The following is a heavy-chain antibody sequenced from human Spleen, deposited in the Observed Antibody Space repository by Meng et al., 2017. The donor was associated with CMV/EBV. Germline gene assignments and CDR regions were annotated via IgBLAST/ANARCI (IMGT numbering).Heavy chain of an antibody. J-gene: IGHJ6*02. CDR1: GFTFSSYA. D-gene: IGHD5-18*01. CDR3: SYGDYYYYGMDV. CDR2: INEDGTEK. V-gene: IGHV3-7*01. Sequence: GESLKISCAASGFTFSSYAMHWVRQAPGKGLEWVANINEDGTEKHYVDSVKGRFTISRDNAKNSLYLQMNSLRAEDTAVYYCSYGDYYYYGMDVWGQGTTVTVSS.